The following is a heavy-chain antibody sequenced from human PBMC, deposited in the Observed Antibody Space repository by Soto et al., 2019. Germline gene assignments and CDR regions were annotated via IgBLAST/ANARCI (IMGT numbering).Heavy chain of an antibody. J-gene: IGHJ2*01. Sequence: EVQLVESGGGLVKPGGSLRLSCAASGFTFSRYSMNWVRQAPGKGLEWVSSITSSRSYIYYADSVKGRFTNSRDRDKNSLYLQMTCRVAEETAVYYCARVISLYDYVWGSYRNPNWYFDLWGRGTLVTVSS. V-gene: IGHV3-21*01. D-gene: IGHD3-16*02. CDR1: GFTFSRYS. CDR2: ITSSRSYI. CDR3: ARVISLYDYVWGSYRNPNWYFDL.